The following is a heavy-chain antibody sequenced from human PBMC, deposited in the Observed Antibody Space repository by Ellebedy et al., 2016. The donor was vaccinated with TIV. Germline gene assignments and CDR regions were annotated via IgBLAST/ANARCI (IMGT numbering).Heavy chain of an antibody. V-gene: IGHV3-33*01. CDR1: GFTFSSYG. CDR2: IWYDGSNK. D-gene: IGHD3-10*01. Sequence: GESLKISXAASGFTFSSYGMHWVRQAPGKGLEWVAVIWYDGSNKYYADSVKGRFTISRDNSKNTLYLQMNSLRAEDTAVYYCARGVGGQRRVPFDYWGQGTLVTVSS. J-gene: IGHJ4*02. CDR3: ARGVGGQRRVPFDY.